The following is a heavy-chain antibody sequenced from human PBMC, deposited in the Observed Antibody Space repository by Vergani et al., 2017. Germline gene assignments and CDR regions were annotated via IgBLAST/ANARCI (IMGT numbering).Heavy chain of an antibody. CDR2: IYYSGST. V-gene: IGHV4-39*01. Sequence: QLQLQESGPGLVKPSETLSLTCTVSGGSISSSRYYWGWIRQPPGKGLEWIGSIYYSGSTYYNPSLKSRVTISVDTSKNQFSLKLSSVTAADTAVYYCARLVAAAGWSTGYWGQGTLVTVSS. J-gene: IGHJ4*02. CDR3: ARLVAAAGWSTGY. D-gene: IGHD6-13*01. CDR1: GGSISSSRYY.